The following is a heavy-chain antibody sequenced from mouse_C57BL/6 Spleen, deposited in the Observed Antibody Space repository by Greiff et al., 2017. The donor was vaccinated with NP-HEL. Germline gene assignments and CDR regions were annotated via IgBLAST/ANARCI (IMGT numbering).Heavy chain of an antibody. CDR3: TTKHYGSSGFAY. CDR1: GFNIKDYY. V-gene: IGHV14-1*01. Sequence: VQLQQSGAELVRPGASVKLSCTASGFNIKDYYMHWVKQRPEQGLEWIGRIDPEDGDTEYAPKFQGKATMTADTSSNTAYLQLSSLTSEDTAVYYCTTKHYGSSGFAYWGQGTLVTVSA. D-gene: IGHD1-1*01. J-gene: IGHJ3*01. CDR2: IDPEDGDT.